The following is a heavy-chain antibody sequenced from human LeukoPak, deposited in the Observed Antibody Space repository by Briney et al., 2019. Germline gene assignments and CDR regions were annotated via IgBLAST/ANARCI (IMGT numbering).Heavy chain of an antibody. D-gene: IGHD3-10*01. CDR2: ISSSSSYI. CDR1: GFTFSSYS. J-gene: IGHJ4*02. CDR3: ARASLWFGEPRGIFDY. V-gene: IGHV3-21*01. Sequence: GGSLRLSCAASGFTFSSYSMNWVRQAPGKGLEWVSSISSSSSYIYYADSVKGRFTISRDNAKNSLYLQMNSLRAEDTAVYYCARASLWFGEPRGIFDYWGQGTLVTVSS.